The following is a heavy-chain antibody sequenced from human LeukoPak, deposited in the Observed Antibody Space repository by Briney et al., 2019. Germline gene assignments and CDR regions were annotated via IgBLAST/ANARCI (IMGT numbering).Heavy chain of an antibody. CDR2: IYYSGST. Sequence: KPSETLSLTCTVSGGSISSSSYYWGWIRQPPGKGLEWIGSIYYSGSTYYNPFLKSRVTISVDTSKNQFSPKLSSVTAADTAVYYCASPDAPYCSSTSRYLNDAFDIWGQGTMVTVSS. J-gene: IGHJ3*02. V-gene: IGHV4-39*01. CDR1: GGSISSSSYY. D-gene: IGHD2-2*01. CDR3: ASPDAPYCSSTSRYLNDAFDI.